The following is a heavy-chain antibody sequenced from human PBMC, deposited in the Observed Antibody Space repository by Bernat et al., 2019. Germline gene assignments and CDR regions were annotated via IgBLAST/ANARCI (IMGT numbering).Heavy chain of an antibody. Sequence: QLQLQESGPGLVKPSETLSLTCTVSGGSISSSSYYWGWIRQPPGKGLEWIGSIYYSGSTYYNPSLKSRVTISVDTSKNQFSLKLSSVTAADTAVYYCARHSWRGYYYFDNWGQGTLVTVSS. CDR2: IYYSGST. V-gene: IGHV4-39*01. D-gene: IGHD3-3*01. CDR3: ARHSWRGYYYFDN. CDR1: GGSISSSSYY. J-gene: IGHJ4*02.